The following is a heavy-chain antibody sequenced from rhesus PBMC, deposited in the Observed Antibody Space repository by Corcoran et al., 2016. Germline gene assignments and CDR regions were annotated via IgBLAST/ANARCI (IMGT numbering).Heavy chain of an antibody. Sequence: QVQLQESGPGLVKPSETLSLTCAVSGGSISSSNWWGWIRQPPGKGLEWIGYISRRSGSTYGNPTLKSRVTIATDTSKNQFSLKLSAVTAADTAVFYCARKTVTTYFDFWGQGVLVTVSS. J-gene: IGHJ4*01. V-gene: IGHV4-65*01. D-gene: IGHD4-23*01. CDR3: ARKTVTTYFDF. CDR2: ISRRSGST. CDR1: GGSISSSNW.